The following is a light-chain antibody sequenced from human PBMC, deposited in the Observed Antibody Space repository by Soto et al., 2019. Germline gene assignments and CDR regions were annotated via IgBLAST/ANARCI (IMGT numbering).Light chain of an antibody. CDR1: QRISSW. V-gene: IGKV1-5*01. CDR3: QQYTTYWT. Sequence: DIQMTQSPSTLSAYVGDRVTITCRASQRISSWLAWYQQRPGKAPKLLIYDASSLQSGVPSRFSGSGSGTEFTLTISSLQPNDSATYYCQQYTTYWTFGQGTKVDIK. J-gene: IGKJ1*01. CDR2: DAS.